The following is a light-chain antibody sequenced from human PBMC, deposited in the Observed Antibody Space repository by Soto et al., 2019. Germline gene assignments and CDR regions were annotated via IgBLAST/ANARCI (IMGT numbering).Light chain of an antibody. CDR1: QSVANNY. V-gene: IGKV3-20*01. CDR2: DAS. J-gene: IGKJ3*01. Sequence: EIVLTQSPGTLSLSPGERATLSCRASQSVANNYLAWYQCKPGQTPRLLIYDASSRATGIPDRFSGSGFGTDFTLTISRLEPEDFAVYYCQHYGTSPFTFGPGTKVEIK. CDR3: QHYGTSPFT.